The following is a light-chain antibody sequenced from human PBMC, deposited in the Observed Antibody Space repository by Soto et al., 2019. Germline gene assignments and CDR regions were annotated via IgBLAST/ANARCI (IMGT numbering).Light chain of an antibody. CDR1: SSDVGGYNY. V-gene: IGLV2-14*01. Sequence: QSVLTQPASVSGSPGQSITISCTGTSSDVGGYNYVSWYQQHPGKAPKLMIYDVSNRPSGVSNRFSGSKSGNTASLTISGLQVEDEADYYCSSYTSSSPLVFGTGTKVTVL. CDR3: SSYTSSSPLV. CDR2: DVS. J-gene: IGLJ1*01.